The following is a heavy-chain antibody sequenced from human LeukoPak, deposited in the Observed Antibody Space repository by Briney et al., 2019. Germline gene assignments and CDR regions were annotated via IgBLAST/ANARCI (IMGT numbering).Heavy chain of an antibody. CDR2: ISVSGGST. CDR1: GFTFSSYA. V-gene: IGHV3-23*01. D-gene: IGHD3-22*01. Sequence: GGSLRLSCAASGFTFSSYAMSWVRQAPGKGLEWVSAISVSGGSTYYADSVKGRFTIFRDNSKNTLYLQMNSLRAEDTAVYYCAKDLDSSGYSDAFDIWGQGTMVTVSS. CDR3: AKDLDSSGYSDAFDI. J-gene: IGHJ3*02.